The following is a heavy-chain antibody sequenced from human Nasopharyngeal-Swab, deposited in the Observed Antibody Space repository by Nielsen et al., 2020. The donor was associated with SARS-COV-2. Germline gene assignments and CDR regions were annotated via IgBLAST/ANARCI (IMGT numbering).Heavy chain of an antibody. CDR3: AKAYCSSTSCYHYFDY. Sequence: SLKISCAASGFTFSSYWMTWVRQPPGKGLEWVSGISWNSGSIGYADSVKGRFTISRDNAKNSLYLQMNSLRAEDTALYYCAKAYCSSTSCYHYFDYWGQGTLVTVSS. V-gene: IGHV3-9*01. CDR1: GFTFSSYW. J-gene: IGHJ4*02. D-gene: IGHD2-2*01. CDR2: ISWNSGSI.